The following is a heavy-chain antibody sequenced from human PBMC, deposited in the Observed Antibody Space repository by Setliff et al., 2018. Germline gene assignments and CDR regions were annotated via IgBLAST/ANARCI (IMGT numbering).Heavy chain of an antibody. D-gene: IGHD3-22*01. CDR2: INTNTGNP. CDR3: AREMGVYDSSGYLSY. CDR1: GYTFTSYS. J-gene: IGHJ4*02. V-gene: IGHV7-4-1*02. Sequence: ASVKVSCKASGYTFTSYSINWVRQAPGQGLEWMGWINTNTGNPTYAQGFTGRFVFSLDTSVSTAYQQISSLKAEDTAVYYCAREMGVYDSSGYLSYWGQGTLVTISS.